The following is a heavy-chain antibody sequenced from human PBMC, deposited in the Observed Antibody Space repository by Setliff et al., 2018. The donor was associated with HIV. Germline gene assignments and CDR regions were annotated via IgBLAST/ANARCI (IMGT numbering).Heavy chain of an antibody. CDR3: AKVEGIAVDI. J-gene: IGHJ4*02. CDR2: FHHSGST. V-gene: IGHV4-39*01. Sequence: PSETLSLTCNVSGGSISSSDYYWGWIRQSPGKGLEWIGSFHHSGSTSYNPSLRSRVTISVDTSKNQFSLKLSSVTAADTAMYYCAKVEGIAVDIWGQGTLVTVSS. CDR1: GGSISSSDYY. D-gene: IGHD6-19*01.